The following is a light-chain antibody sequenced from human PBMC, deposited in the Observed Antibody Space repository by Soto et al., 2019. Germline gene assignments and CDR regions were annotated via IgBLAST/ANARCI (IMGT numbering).Light chain of an antibody. CDR1: QTISSY. CDR2: STS. CDR3: QQSYSAPLT. Sequence: DLQMTQSPSSLSASVGDRVTITCRASQTISSYLTWYQQKPGKAPKLLIYSTSSLHSGVPSRFSGSGSGTDFTLTISSLQPEDFATYYCQQSYSAPLTFGPGTRVDLK. J-gene: IGKJ3*01. V-gene: IGKV1-39*01.